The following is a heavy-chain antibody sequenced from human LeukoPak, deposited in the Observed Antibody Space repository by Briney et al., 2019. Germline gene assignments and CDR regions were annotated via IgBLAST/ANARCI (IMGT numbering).Heavy chain of an antibody. CDR3: ARGVVSGRFGDYYHYMDV. Sequence: SETLSLTCADHVGSLSGHYCTWSRQPPGEGLQWIGEVNDRGSANYNPSLKSRLSISEDKSKNQFSLRLPSVTAADTAVYYCARGVVSGRFGDYYHYMDVWGIGTTVTVSS. CDR2: VNDRGSA. D-gene: IGHD3-16*01. CDR1: VGSLSGHY. J-gene: IGHJ6*03. V-gene: IGHV4-34*01.